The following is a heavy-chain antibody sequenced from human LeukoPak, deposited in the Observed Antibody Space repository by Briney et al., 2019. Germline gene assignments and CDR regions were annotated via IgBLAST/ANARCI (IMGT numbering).Heavy chain of an antibody. CDR2: IYYSGST. D-gene: IGHD1-14*01. CDR3: ARSPLGNHFYYYMDV. V-gene: IGHV4-59*01. CDR1: GGSISSYY. Sequence: PSETLSLTCTVSGGSISSYYWSWIRQAPGKGLEWIGYIYYSGSTNYNPSLKSRVTISVDTSKNQFSLKLSSVTAADTAVYYCARSPLGNHFYYYMDVWGKGTTVTVSS. J-gene: IGHJ6*03.